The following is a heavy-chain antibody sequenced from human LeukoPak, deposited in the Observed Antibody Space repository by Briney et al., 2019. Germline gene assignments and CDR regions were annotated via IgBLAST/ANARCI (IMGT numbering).Heavy chain of an antibody. CDR2: MHPGNGNT. CDR1: GYRFISNY. Sequence: GASVKVSCKASGYRFISNYIQWVRQAPGLGLEWMGWMHPGNGNTRYAEKFQGRVTMTRDTSINTAYMDLNSLRSDDTAVYYCAREGSYCVGGDCYSFDFWGQGTLITVSS. CDR3: AREGSYCVGGDCYSFDF. D-gene: IGHD2-21*02. V-gene: IGHV1-2*02. J-gene: IGHJ4*02.